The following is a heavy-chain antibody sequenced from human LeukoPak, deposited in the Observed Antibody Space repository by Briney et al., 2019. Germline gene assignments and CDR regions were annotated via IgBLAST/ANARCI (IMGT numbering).Heavy chain of an antibody. Sequence: GGSLRLSCAASGFTFSSYEMNWVRQAPGEGLEWVSYISSSGSTIYYADSVKGRFTISRDNAKNSLYLQMNSLRAEDTAVYYCARDGPDTAMVYYFDYWGQGTLVTVSS. CDR1: GFTFSSYE. J-gene: IGHJ4*02. V-gene: IGHV3-48*03. D-gene: IGHD5-18*01. CDR3: ARDGPDTAMVYYFDY. CDR2: ISSSGSTI.